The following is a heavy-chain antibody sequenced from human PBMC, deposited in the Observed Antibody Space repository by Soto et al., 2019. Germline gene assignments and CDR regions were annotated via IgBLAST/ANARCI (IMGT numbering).Heavy chain of an antibody. D-gene: IGHD1-1*01. CDR3: VRSGDNYNLLDY. CDR2: SSNSGSFT. V-gene: IGHV3-11*06. Sequence: GGSMKLSCAASGFTFRDHYMSWIRQAPGKGLEWIGYSSNSGSFTRYADSVKGRFSISRDNAKNSLYLQMNSLRGDDTAIYYCVRSGDNYNLLDYWGQGTPVTVSS. J-gene: IGHJ4*02. CDR1: GFTFRDHY.